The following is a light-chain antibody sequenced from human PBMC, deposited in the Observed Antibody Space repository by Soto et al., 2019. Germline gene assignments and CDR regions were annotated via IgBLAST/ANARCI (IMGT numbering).Light chain of an antibody. J-gene: IGLJ7*01. V-gene: IGLV2-14*01. CDR1: SRDIGAYNL. CDR3: SAYTSRSTLV. CDR2: EVR. Sequence: QSVLTQPASVSGSPGQSITISCSGTSRDIGAYNLVSWYQQPPGKAPKLLIYEVRNRPSGISYRFSVSKSGTTASLTISSLLPEDEADYYCSAYTSRSTLVFGGGTQLTVL.